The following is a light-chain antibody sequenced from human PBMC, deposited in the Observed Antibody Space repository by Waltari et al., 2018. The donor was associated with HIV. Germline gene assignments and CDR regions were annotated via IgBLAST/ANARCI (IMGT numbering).Light chain of an antibody. CDR3: AAWDNSLSAPV. Sequence: QSVLTQPPSASGTPGQRVTISCSGSSSNIGSNYVYWYQQLPGTAPKLLIYRNNQRPSGVPDRFSGSNSVTSASLAISGLRSEDEADYYCAAWDNSLSAPVFGGGTKLTVL. CDR1: SSNIGSNY. CDR2: RNN. J-gene: IGLJ3*02. V-gene: IGLV1-47*01.